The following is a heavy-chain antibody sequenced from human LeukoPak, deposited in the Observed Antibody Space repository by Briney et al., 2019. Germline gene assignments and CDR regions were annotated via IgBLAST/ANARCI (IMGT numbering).Heavy chain of an antibody. J-gene: IGHJ6*03. CDR1: GGSISSYY. D-gene: IGHD6-6*01. V-gene: IGHV4-59*01. CDR2: IYNSGST. CDR3: ARDYSSSNYYYYYMDV. Sequence: TPSETLSLTYTVSGGSISSYYWSWIRQPPGKGLEWIGYIYNSGSTNYNPSLESRVTISVDTSKNQVSLKLSSVTAADTAVYYCARDYSSSNYYYYYMDVWGKGTTVTVSS.